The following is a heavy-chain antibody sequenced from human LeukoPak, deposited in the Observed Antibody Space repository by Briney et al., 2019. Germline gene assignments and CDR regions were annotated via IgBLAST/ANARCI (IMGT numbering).Heavy chain of an antibody. CDR3: VKDAGLRYFDWLLYFDY. CDR2: ISSNGGST. Sequence: PGGSLRLSCSASGFTFSSYAMHWVRQAPGKGLEYVSAISSNGGSTYYADSVKGRFTISRDNSKNTLYLQMSSLRAEDTAVYYCVKDAGLRYFDWLLYFDYWGQGTLVTVSP. J-gene: IGHJ4*02. D-gene: IGHD3-9*01. V-gene: IGHV3-64D*09. CDR1: GFTFSSYA.